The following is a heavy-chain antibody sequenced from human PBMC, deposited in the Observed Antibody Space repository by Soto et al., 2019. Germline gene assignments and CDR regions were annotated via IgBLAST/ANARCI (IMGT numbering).Heavy chain of an antibody. V-gene: IGHV2-26*01. CDR2: IFSNDEK. J-gene: IGHJ6*02. Sequence: QVTLKESGPVLVKPTETLTLTCTVSGFSLSNARMGVSWIRQPPGKALEWLAHIFSNDEKSYSTSLKSRLTISTDTSKSQVVLTMTNMDPVDTATYYCARAYYDILTGYPLAYYYYGMDVWGQGTTVTVSS. CDR1: GFSLSNARMG. CDR3: ARAYYDILTGYPLAYYYYGMDV. D-gene: IGHD3-9*01.